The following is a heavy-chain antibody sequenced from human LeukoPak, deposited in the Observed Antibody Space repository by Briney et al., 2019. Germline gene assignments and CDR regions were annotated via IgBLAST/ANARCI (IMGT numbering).Heavy chain of an antibody. CDR3: AKDVTGTGAFDI. V-gene: IGHV3-7*03. J-gene: IGHJ3*02. CDR2: IRQDGGDK. D-gene: IGHD1-7*01. Sequence: GGSLRLSCAASGFTFSNFWMTWVRQAPGKGPEWLATIRQDGGDKWYVDSVKGRFTISRDNAKNSLYLQMNSLRAEDTALYYCAKDVTGTGAFDIWGQGTMVTVSS. CDR1: GFTFSNFW.